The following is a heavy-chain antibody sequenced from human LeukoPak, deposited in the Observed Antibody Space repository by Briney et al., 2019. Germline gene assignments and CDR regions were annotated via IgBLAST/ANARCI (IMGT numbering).Heavy chain of an antibody. CDR3: ARGGPYYDFWSGYYAC. J-gene: IGHJ4*02. CDR1: GFTVSSNY. D-gene: IGHD3-3*01. Sequence: PGGSLRLSCAASGFTVSSNYMSWVRQAPGKGLEWVSVIYSGGSTYYADSVKGRFTISRDNAKNSLYLQMNSLRAEDTAVYYCARGGPYYDFWSGYYACWGQGTLVTVSS. V-gene: IGHV3-53*01. CDR2: IYSGGST.